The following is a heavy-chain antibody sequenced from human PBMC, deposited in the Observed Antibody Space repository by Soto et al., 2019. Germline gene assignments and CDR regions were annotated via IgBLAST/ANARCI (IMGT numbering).Heavy chain of an antibody. J-gene: IGHJ6*02. Sequence: GGSLRLSCAASGFTFSSYDMHWVRQATGKGLEWVSAIGTAGDTYYPGSVKGRFTISRENAKNSLYLQMNSLRAEDTAVYYCARDLLGPYPDLWAAAGTYYYGMDVWGQGTTVTVSS. CDR3: ARDLLGPYPDLWAAAGTYYYGMDV. V-gene: IGHV3-13*01. CDR2: IGTAGDT. CDR1: GFTFSSYD. D-gene: IGHD6-13*01.